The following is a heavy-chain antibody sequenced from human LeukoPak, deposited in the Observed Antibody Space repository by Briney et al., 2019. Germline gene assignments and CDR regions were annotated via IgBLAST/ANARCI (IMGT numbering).Heavy chain of an antibody. CDR3: AKTPTSQPDCSSTSCREY. V-gene: IGHV1-2*02. CDR1: GYTFTGYY. J-gene: IGHJ4*02. D-gene: IGHD2-2*01. Sequence: RASVKVSCKASGYTFTGYYMHWVRQAPGQGLEWMGWINPNSGGTNYAQKFQGRVTMTRDTSIGTAYMELSRLRSDDTAVYYCAKTPTSQPDCSSTSCREYWGQGTLVTVSS. CDR2: INPNSGGT.